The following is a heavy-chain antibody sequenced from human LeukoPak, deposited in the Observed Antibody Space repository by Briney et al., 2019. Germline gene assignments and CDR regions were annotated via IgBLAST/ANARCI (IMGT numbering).Heavy chain of an antibody. V-gene: IGHV3-33*01. CDR1: GFTFSSYG. D-gene: IGHD3-3*01. J-gene: IGHJ6*03. Sequence: GGSLRLSCAASGFTFSSYGMHWVRQAPGKGLEWVAVIWHDGSNKYYADSVKGRFTISRDNSKNTLYLQMNSLRAEDTAVYYCARANYDFWSGYYTFSLYYYYMDVWGKGTTVTVSS. CDR3: ARANYDFWSGYYTFSLYYYYMDV. CDR2: IWHDGSNK.